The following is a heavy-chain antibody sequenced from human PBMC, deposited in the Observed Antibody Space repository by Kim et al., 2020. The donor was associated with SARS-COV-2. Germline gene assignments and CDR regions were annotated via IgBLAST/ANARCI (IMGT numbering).Heavy chain of an antibody. D-gene: IGHD6-13*01. CDR2: IYYSGST. V-gene: IGHV4-39*01. J-gene: IGHJ4*02. CDR1: GGSISSSIYY. CDR3: ARRPSSFRATEYYFDY. Sequence: SETLPLTCTVSGGSISSSIYYWGWIRQPPGKGLEWIGSIYYSGSTYYNPSLKSRVTISVDTSKNQFSLKLSSVTAADTAVYYCARRPSSFRATEYYFDYWGQGTLVTVSS.